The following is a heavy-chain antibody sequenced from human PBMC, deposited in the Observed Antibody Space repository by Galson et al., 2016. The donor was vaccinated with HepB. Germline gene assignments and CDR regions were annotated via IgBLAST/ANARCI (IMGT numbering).Heavy chain of an antibody. D-gene: IGHD3-22*01. V-gene: IGHV1-46*01. CDR1: GYNFTTYY. J-gene: IGHJ6*02. CDR3: VRWPAKGQMTRRGVGLAGMDV. CDR2: INTYTGVT. Sequence: SVKVSCKASGYNFTTYYIHWVRQAPGQGLEWMGIINTYTGVTRSPQRFQGRVTMTRDTSTRTVFMNVGRLRSDDTAVYYCVRWPAKGQMTRRGVGLAGMDVWGQGTTVTVSS.